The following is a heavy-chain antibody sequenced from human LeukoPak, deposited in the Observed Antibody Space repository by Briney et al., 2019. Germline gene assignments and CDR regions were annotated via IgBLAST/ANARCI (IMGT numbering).Heavy chain of an antibody. Sequence: GGSLRLSCAASGFTFSSYWMSWVSQAPGKGLEWVANIKQDGSETYYVDSVKGRFTISRDNAKTSLYLQMNSLRDEDTAVYYCASPTIFGVVIYYWGQGTLVTVSS. CDR1: GFTFSSYW. CDR3: ASPTIFGVVIYY. J-gene: IGHJ4*02. V-gene: IGHV3-7*01. CDR2: IKQDGSET. D-gene: IGHD3-3*01.